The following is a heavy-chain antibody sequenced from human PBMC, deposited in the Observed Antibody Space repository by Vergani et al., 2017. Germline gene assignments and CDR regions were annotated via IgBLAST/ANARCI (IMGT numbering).Heavy chain of an antibody. V-gene: IGHV3-21*01. Sequence: EVQLLESGGGLVQPGGSLRLSCAASGFTFSSYSMNWVRQAPGKGLEWVSSISSSSSDIYYADSVKGRFTISRDNAKNSLYLQMNSLRAEDTAVYYCARKLAAAGTYGYFDLWGRGTLVTVSS. CDR3: ARKLAAAGTYGYFDL. D-gene: IGHD6-13*01. CDR1: GFTFSSYS. J-gene: IGHJ2*01. CDR2: ISSSSSDI.